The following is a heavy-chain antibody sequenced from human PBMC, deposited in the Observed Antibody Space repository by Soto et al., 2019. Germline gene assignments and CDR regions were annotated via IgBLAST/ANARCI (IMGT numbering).Heavy chain of an antibody. Sequence: SDTLSLTCTVSGGSIGIGDYYWSGIRHPPGKGLEWIGYIYYSGSTYYNPSLKTRVTISVDTSKNQFSLKLSSVTAADTAVYYCVKTKNGWNNWFAPWGQGTLVTVSS. CDR1: GGSIGIGDYY. D-gene: IGHD6-19*01. V-gene: IGHV4-30-4*02. CDR3: VKTKNGWNNWFAP. J-gene: IGHJ5*02. CDR2: IYYSGST.